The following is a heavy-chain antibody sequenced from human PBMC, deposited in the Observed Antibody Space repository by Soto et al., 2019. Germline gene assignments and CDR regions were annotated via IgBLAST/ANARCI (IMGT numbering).Heavy chain of an antibody. CDR2: INPSGDST. Sequence: QVQLVQSGAEVKKPGASVKVSCKASGYTFSSYYMHWVRQAPGQGLEGMGIINPSGDSTRYAQKFQGRVNMPRDTSTSILYMELSSVRCEDAAVYYCARGGYSGSSNWFGPWGQGTLVTVSS. CDR1: GYTFSSYY. CDR3: ARGGYSGSSNWFGP. D-gene: IGHD1-26*01. V-gene: IGHV1-46*03. J-gene: IGHJ5*02.